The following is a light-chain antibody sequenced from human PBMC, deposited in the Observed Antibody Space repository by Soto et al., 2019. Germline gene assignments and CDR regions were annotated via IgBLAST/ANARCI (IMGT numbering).Light chain of an antibody. CDR2: EVS. CDR3: GSYAGNNKYV. V-gene: IGLV2-8*01. J-gene: IGLJ1*01. CDR1: SSDVGGYNY. Sequence: QCVLTQPASASGSAGQSVTISCTGTSSDVGGYNYVSWYQQHPGKAPKLIIYEVSQRPSGVSDRFSGSKSGNTASLTVSGLQAEDEADYYCGSYAGNNKYVFGTGTKVTVL.